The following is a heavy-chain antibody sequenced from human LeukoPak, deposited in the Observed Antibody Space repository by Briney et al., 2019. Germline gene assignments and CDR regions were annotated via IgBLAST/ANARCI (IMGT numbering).Heavy chain of an antibody. CDR1: GFTFSDYY. Sequence: GGSLRLSCAASGFTFSDYYMSWIRQAPGKGLEWVSYISSGSSFTYYADSVKGRFTISRDNAKNSLYVQMNSLRAEDTAVYYSARCHYDLVVWGQGTTVTV. CDR3: ARCHYDLVV. CDR2: ISSGSSFT. J-gene: IGHJ6*03. V-gene: IGHV3-11*06.